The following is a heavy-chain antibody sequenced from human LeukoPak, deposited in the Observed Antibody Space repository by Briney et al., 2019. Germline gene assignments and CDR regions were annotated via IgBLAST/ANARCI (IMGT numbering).Heavy chain of an antibody. CDR3: ARDLTVAGFDY. CDR2: IYYSGST. J-gene: IGHJ4*02. Sequence: KPLETLSLTCTVSGGSISSYYWSWIQQPPGKGLEWIGYIYYSGSTNYNPSLKSRVTISVDTSKNQFSLKLSSVTAADTAVYYCARDLTVAGFDYWGQGTLVTVSS. CDR1: GGSISSYY. D-gene: IGHD6-19*01. V-gene: IGHV4-59*01.